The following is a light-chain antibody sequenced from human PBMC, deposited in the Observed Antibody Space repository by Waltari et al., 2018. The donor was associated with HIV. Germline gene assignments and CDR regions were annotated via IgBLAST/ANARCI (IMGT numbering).Light chain of an antibody. Sequence: QSVLAQPPSASGTPGQRVTISCSGSRSNIGSNSVNWYQHFPGTAPKLLIYGDRLRPSGVPARFSVSKFGTSASLVITGLQSGDEADYYCSTWDDRLNGPVVFGGGTRLTVL. CDR1: RSNIGSNS. J-gene: IGLJ2*01. CDR3: STWDDRLNGPVV. V-gene: IGLV1-44*01. CDR2: GDR.